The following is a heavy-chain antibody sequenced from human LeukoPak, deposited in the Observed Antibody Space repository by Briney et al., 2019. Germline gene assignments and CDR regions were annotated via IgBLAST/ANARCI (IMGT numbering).Heavy chain of an antibody. J-gene: IGHJ4*02. CDR3: ARDGEYGTGSYYRGCFDY. Sequence: ASVKVSCKASGYSFTAFYIHWVRQARGQGLEWKGWIHPRSGETNYAQKFQGRVTMTRDTSISTAYMDLSSLGSDDTAGYYCARDGEYGTGSYYRGCFDYWGQGILVTVSS. V-gene: IGHV1-2*02. CDR1: GYSFTAFY. CDR2: IHPRSGET. D-gene: IGHD3-10*01.